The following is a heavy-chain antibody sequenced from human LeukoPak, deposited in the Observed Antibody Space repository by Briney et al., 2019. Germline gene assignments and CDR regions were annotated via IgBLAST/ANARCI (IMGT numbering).Heavy chain of an antibody. CDR1: GGSIGSGDYY. J-gene: IGHJ5*02. Sequence: PSETLSLTCTVSGGSIGSGDYYWSWIRQPPGKGLEWIGYIYYSGSTYYNPSLKSRVTISVDTSKNQFSLKLSSVTAADTAVYYCARGIVVPAAMGFDPWGQGTLVTVSS. D-gene: IGHD2-2*01. CDR3: ARGIVVPAAMGFDP. CDR2: IYYSGST. V-gene: IGHV4-30-4*08.